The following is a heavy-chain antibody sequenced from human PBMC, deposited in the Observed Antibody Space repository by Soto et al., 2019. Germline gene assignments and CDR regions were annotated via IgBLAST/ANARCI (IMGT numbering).Heavy chain of an antibody. CDR2: IIPIAAIA. CDR1: GGTFSRYT. Sequence: QVQLVQSGAEVKKPGSSVKVSCKASGGTFSRYTINWVRQAPGQGLEWMGRIIPIAAIANYTQKFQGRVTITVDKDPTTAYMELSSLRSDDTAVYYCARGSTIVRGAPSWFDPWGQGTLVTVSS. CDR3: ARGSTIVRGAPSWFDP. D-gene: IGHD3-10*01. J-gene: IGHJ5*02. V-gene: IGHV1-69*02.